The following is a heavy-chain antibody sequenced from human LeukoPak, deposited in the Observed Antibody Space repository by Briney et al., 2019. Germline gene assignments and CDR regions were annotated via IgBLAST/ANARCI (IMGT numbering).Heavy chain of an antibody. V-gene: IGHV3-21*01. Sequence: PGGSLRPSCTVSGFTFSSFTMNWVRHGPGKGLEWVASISNSGDYISYADSLKGRFTISRDNAKNSLFLQMSSLRAEDTAVYYCAREMYAGWYFAFDIWGQGTMVTVSS. CDR1: GFTFSSFT. CDR2: ISNSGDYI. J-gene: IGHJ3*02. D-gene: IGHD6-19*01. CDR3: AREMYAGWYFAFDI.